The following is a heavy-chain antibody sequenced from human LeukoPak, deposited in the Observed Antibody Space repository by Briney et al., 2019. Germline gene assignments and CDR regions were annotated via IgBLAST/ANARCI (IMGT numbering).Heavy chain of an antibody. D-gene: IGHD1-14*01. CDR1: GFTFSDYY. Sequence: GGSLRLSCAASGFTFSDYYMSWIRQAPGKGLEWVSCISSSGSTIYYADSVKGRFTISRDNAKNSLYLQMHSLTAEDTAVYYCARDITNLLNWFDPWGQGTLVTVSS. CDR3: ARDITNLLNWFDP. V-gene: IGHV3-11*01. J-gene: IGHJ5*02. CDR2: ISSSGSTI.